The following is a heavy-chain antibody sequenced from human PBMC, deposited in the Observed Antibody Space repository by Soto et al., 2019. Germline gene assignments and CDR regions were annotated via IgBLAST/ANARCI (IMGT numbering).Heavy chain of an antibody. D-gene: IGHD2-15*01. Sequence: QVQLQESGPGLVKPSETLSLTCTVSGGSVSSSSYYWCWIRQPPGKGLEWIGYIYYSGSSNKSPSLNSRVIITLDTSKHQFSLMLSSVTEEDTAVDYWARVSCGGSCYVAYYGMEVWGQGNTVTVSS. CDR3: ARVSCGGSCYVAYYGMEV. J-gene: IGHJ6*02. CDR1: GGSVSSSSYY. CDR2: IYYSGSS. V-gene: IGHV4-61*01.